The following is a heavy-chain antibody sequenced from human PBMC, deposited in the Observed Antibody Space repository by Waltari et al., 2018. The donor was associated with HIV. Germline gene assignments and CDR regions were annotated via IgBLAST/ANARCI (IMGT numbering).Heavy chain of an antibody. CDR2: IHHSGST. J-gene: IGHJ4*02. V-gene: IGHV4-34*01. Sequence: VQLQQWGAGLLKPXEXLSPXRAVYGGXFSDXXXRWIRQPPGKXLEGKGEIHHSGSTNYNPSLNSPVTISVDTSKNQFXXXLXSVTAADTAVYXCARGXNYYRSGSYXKLDYWGQGTLVTVSS. CDR1: GGXFSDXX. CDR3: ARGXNYYRSGSYXKLDY. D-gene: IGHD3-10*01.